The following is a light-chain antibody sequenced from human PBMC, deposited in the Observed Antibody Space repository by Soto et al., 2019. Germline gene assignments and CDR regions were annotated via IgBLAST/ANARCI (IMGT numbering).Light chain of an antibody. CDR1: HSISSY. J-gene: IGKJ5*01. CDR3: QPADRFPLIT. V-gene: IGKV1-39*01. Sequence: DIQMTQSPSSLSASVGDRFTVTCRARHSISSYLNWYQQKPGKAPKLLIYASSSLQSGVPSRFSRSGSGTDFTLTISSLQPEDFATYYCQPADRFPLITFGQGTRLEI. CDR2: ASS.